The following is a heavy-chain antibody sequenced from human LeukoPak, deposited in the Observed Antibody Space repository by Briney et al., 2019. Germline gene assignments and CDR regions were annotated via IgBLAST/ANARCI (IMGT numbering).Heavy chain of an antibody. CDR1: GFTFSDYY. J-gene: IGHJ4*02. CDR3: AISLTYYYDSSGRFDY. D-gene: IGHD3-22*01. V-gene: IGHV3-11*01. Sequence: PGGSLRLSCAASGFTFSDYYMSWIRQAPGKGLEWVSYISSSGSTIYYADSVKGRFTISRDNSKNTLYLQMNSLRAEDTAVYYCAISLTYYYDSSGRFDYWGQGTLVTVSS. CDR2: ISSSGSTI.